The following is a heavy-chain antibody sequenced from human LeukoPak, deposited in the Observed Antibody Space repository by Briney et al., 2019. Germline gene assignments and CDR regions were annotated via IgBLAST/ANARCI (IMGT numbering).Heavy chain of an antibody. V-gene: IGHV4-34*01. Sequence: SETLSLTCAVYGGSFSGYYWSWTRQPPGEGLEWIGEINHSGSTNYNPSLKSRVTISVDTSKNQFSLKLSSVTAADTAVYYCARGRSGSYFDYWGQGTLVTVSS. J-gene: IGHJ4*02. CDR3: ARGRSGSYFDY. D-gene: IGHD1-26*01. CDR1: GGSFSGYY. CDR2: INHSGST.